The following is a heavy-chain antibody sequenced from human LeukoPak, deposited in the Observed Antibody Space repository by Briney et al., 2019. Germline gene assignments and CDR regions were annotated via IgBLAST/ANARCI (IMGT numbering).Heavy chain of an antibody. CDR2: IIPIFGTA. CDR1: GGTFSSYA. V-gene: IGHV1-69*06. J-gene: IGHJ4*02. Sequence: GASVKVSCKASGGTFSSYAISWVRQAPGQGLEWMGGIIPIFGTANYAQKFQGRVTITADKSTSTAYMELSSLRSEDTAVYYCARLVERDYSGKTSYNDYWGQGTLVTVSS. CDR3: ARLVERDYSGKTSYNDY. D-gene: IGHD5-12*01.